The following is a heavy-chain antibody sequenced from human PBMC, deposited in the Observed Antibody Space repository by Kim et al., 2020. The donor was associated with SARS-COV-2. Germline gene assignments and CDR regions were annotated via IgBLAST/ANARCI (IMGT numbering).Heavy chain of an antibody. V-gene: IGHV1-46*01. CDR3: ARERGNYCSSTSCYKHYYYGMDV. CDR1: GYTFTSYY. D-gene: IGHD2-2*01. Sequence: ASVKVSCKASGYTFTSYYMHWVRQAPGQGLEWMGIINPSGGSTSYAQKFQGRVTMTRDTSTSTVYMELSSLRSEDTAVYYCARERGNYCSSTSCYKHYYYGMDVLRQGTTATLSS. J-gene: IGHJ6*01. CDR2: INPSGGST.